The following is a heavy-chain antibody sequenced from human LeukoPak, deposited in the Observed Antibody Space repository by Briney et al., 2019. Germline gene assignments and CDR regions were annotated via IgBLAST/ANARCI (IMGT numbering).Heavy chain of an antibody. V-gene: IGHV1-18*01. Sequence: ASVKVSCKASGYAFTSYGISWVRQAPGQGLECMGWISAYNGNTNYAQKLQGRVTMTTDTSTSTAYMELRSLRSDDTAVYYCARDGPKITIFGVVIMTGWFDPWGQGTLVTVSS. CDR2: ISAYNGNT. CDR1: GYAFTSYG. D-gene: IGHD3-3*01. CDR3: ARDGPKITIFGVVIMTGWFDP. J-gene: IGHJ5*02.